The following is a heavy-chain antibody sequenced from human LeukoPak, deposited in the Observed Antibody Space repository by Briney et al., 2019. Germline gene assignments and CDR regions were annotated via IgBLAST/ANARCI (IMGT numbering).Heavy chain of an antibody. Sequence: GGSLRLSCAASGFTVSNNFISWVRQAPGKGLEWVPVIYSGGSTYYADSVKGRFTISRDNSKNTLYLQMNSLRAEDTAVYYCAKAPDPVPDAFDIWGQGTMVTVSS. J-gene: IGHJ3*02. D-gene: IGHD6-6*01. CDR2: IYSGGST. V-gene: IGHV3-53*01. CDR3: AKAPDPVPDAFDI. CDR1: GFTVSNNF.